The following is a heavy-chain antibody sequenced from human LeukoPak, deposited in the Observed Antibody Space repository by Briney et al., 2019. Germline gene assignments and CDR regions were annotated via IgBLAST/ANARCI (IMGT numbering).Heavy chain of an antibody. D-gene: IGHD5-18*01. CDR1: GGSISSSSYW. CDR3: ARRPQLWSPFDY. Sequence: SETLSLNCTVSGGSISSSSYWWGWIRQPPGKGLEWIGSIYYSGSTYYNPSLKSRVTLSVDTSKNQFSLRLSSVTAADTAVYYCARRPQLWSPFDYWGQGTLVTVSS. V-gene: IGHV4-39*01. CDR2: IYYSGST. J-gene: IGHJ4*02.